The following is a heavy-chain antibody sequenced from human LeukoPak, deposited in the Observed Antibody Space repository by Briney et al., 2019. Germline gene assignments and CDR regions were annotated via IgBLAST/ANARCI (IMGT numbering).Heavy chain of an antibody. CDR2: ISGRGGRT. D-gene: IGHD5-12*01. CDR1: GFTLSSYA. V-gene: IGHV3-23*01. J-gene: IGHJ4*02. Sequence: GGSLRLSFAASGFTLSSYAMSWVRPAPGKGLEWVAAISGRGGRTYYADSVKGRFTISRDNSKNTLYLQMNTLRAEDTAVYYCARASGYSGYDPFVYWGQGTLVTVSS. CDR3: ARASGYSGYDPFVY.